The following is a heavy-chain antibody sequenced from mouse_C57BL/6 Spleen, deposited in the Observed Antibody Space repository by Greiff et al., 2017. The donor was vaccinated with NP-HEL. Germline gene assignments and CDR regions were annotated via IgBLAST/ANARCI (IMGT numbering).Heavy chain of an antibody. CDR1: GFTFSSYG. J-gene: IGHJ2*01. D-gene: IGHD4-1*02. CDR3: ARQTPTGKGCDY. V-gene: IGHV5-6*01. CDR2: ISSGGSYT. Sequence: EVKLVESGGDLVKPGGSLKLSCAASGFTFSSYGMSWVRQTPDKRLEWVATISSGGSYTYYPDSVMGRFTISRDNAKNTLYLQMSSMKSEDTAMYYCARQTPTGKGCDYWGQGTTLTVSS.